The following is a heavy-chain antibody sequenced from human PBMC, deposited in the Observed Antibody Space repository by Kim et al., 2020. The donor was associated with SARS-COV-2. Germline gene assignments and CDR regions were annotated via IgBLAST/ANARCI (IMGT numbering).Heavy chain of an antibody. Sequence: NPSLKNRLVISLDTSKNLFSLKLTSVTAADTAVYYCARNSGYPDYYFDYWGQGALVTVSS. J-gene: IGHJ4*02. V-gene: IGHV4-59*01. CDR3: ARNSGYPDYYFDY. D-gene: IGHD5-12*01.